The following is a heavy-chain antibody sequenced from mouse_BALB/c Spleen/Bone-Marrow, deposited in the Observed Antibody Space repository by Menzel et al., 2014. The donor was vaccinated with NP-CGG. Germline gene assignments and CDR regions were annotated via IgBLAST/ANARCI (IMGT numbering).Heavy chain of an antibody. D-gene: IGHD1-1*01. Sequence: VQLQQSGAELVKPGASVKLSCTASGFNIKDTYMHWVKQRPEQGLEWIGRIDPANGNTKYDPKFQGKAIITADTSSNTAYLQLSSLTSEDTAVYYCVSYYYGNYFDSWGQGTTLTVSS. CDR2: IDPANGNT. J-gene: IGHJ2*01. CDR1: GFNIKDTY. CDR3: VSYYYGNYFDS. V-gene: IGHV14-3*02.